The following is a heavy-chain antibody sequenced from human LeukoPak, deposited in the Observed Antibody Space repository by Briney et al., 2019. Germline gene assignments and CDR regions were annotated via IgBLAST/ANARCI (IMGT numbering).Heavy chain of an antibody. CDR2: INSDGSSI. D-gene: IGHD5-12*01. CDR3: AREGRVSGYDFDC. V-gene: IGHV3-74*03. CDR1: GLTFISYW. J-gene: IGHJ4*02. Sequence: GGPLHLSCEAPGLTFISYWTHWVRQAQGKGLVWVSRINSDGSSITYADPVKGRFTISIDNAKYTLYLQMNSLRVEDTAVYYCAREGRVSGYDFDCWGQGTLVTVSS.